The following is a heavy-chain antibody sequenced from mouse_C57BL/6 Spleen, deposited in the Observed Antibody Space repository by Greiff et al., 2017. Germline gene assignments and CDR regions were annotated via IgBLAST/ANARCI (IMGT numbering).Heavy chain of an antibody. CDR3: ARYSIYYYGSSYGYAMDY. J-gene: IGHJ4*01. V-gene: IGHV7-3*01. CDR1: GFTFTDYY. CDR2: IRNKANGYTT. D-gene: IGHD1-1*01. Sequence: EVQGVESGGGLVQPGGSLSLSCAASGFTFTDYYMSWVRQPPGKALEWLGFIRNKANGYTTEYSASVKGRFTISRDNSQSILYLQMNALRAEDSATYYCARYSIYYYGSSYGYAMDYWGQGTSVTVSS.